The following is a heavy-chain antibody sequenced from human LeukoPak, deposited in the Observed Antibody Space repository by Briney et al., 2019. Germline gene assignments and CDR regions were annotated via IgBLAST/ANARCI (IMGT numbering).Heavy chain of an antibody. J-gene: IGHJ4*02. D-gene: IGHD4-17*01. CDR3: ARSNNDGDYLGVGFDY. CDR2: INTNTGNP. V-gene: IGHV7-4-1*02. Sequence: VTLSSTTSGYTFHNYAINWVRQAPGQGLEWMGWINTNTGNPTNAQGFTGRFVFSLDTSVRTAYLQISSLKTEDTAVYYCARSNNDGDYLGVGFDYWGQGTLVTVSS. CDR1: GYTFHNYA.